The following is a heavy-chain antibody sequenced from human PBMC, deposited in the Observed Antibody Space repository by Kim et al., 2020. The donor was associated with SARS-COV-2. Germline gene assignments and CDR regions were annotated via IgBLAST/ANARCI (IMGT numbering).Heavy chain of an antibody. CDR2: IGTAGDT. Sequence: GGSLRLSCAASGFTFSSYDMHWVRQATGKGLEWVSAIGTAGDTYYPGSVKGRFTISRENAKNSLYLQMNSLRAGDTAVYYCARAGGGVARDAFDIWGERTMVTVSS. V-gene: IGHV3-13*04. J-gene: IGHJ3*02. D-gene: IGHD3-16*01. CDR1: GFTFSSYD. CDR3: ARAGGGVARDAFDI.